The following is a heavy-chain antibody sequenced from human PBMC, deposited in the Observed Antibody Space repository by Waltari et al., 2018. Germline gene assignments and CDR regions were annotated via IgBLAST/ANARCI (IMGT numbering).Heavy chain of an antibody. CDR2: ISAYSGKT. V-gene: IGHV1-18*01. Sequence: VQLVQSGAEVENPGASVMVSCKASGYAFMSFGFNWVRQAPGQGLEWMGWISAYSGKTEFAQKFQDRVTLTTDTSTSTAYMELTSLRSDDTALYYCARDVLHSAPSFSDSWGQGTLVTVSS. CDR1: GYAFMSFG. D-gene: IGHD2-15*01. J-gene: IGHJ1*01. CDR3: ARDVLHSAPSFSDS.